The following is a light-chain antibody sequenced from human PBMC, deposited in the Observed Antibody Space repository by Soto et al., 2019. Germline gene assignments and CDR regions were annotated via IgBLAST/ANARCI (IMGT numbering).Light chain of an antibody. CDR2: DAF. Sequence: EKVMTQSPATLSVSPGERATLSCRASENVKTRLAWYQQKSGQAPRLLIYDAFTRATGIPARFSGSASGTEFTITISSLQSEDSAVYYCQQYYDWPLTFGGGTKVEIK. CDR1: ENVKTR. CDR3: QQYYDWPLT. J-gene: IGKJ4*01. V-gene: IGKV3-15*01.